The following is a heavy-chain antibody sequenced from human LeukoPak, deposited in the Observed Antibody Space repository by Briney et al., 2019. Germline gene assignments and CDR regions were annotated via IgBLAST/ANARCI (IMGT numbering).Heavy chain of an antibody. CDR3: AKGKLDPFDY. J-gene: IGHJ4*02. D-gene: IGHD1-1*01. Sequence: GGSLRLSCAASGFTFSTYAMSWVRQAPGKGLEWVPGISGSGGSTYYADSVKGRFTISRDNSKNTLYLQMNSLRAEDTAVYYCAKGKLDPFDYWGQGTLVTVSS. V-gene: IGHV3-23*01. CDR2: ISGSGGST. CDR1: GFTFSTYA.